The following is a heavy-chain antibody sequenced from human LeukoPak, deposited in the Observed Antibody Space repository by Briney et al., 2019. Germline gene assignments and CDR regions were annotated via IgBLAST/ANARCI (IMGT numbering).Heavy chain of an antibody. D-gene: IGHD4-23*01. J-gene: IGHJ5*02. CDR1: GLTFSSYA. Sequence: GGSLRLSCAASGLTFSSYAMSWVRQAPGKGLEWVSTISDSAYSTYYADSVKGRFTISRDNSRNTLYLHMNSLRPEDTAVYYCAKQLGLTTVETWGQGTLVTVSS. CDR2: ISDSAYST. CDR3: AKQLGLTTVET. V-gene: IGHV3-23*01.